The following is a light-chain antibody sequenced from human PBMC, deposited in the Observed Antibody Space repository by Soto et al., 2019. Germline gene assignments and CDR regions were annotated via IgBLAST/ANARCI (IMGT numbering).Light chain of an antibody. CDR3: SSYTTGTTLV. V-gene: IGLV2-14*01. J-gene: IGLJ3*02. CDR2: DVS. CDR1: TSDVGGYNY. Sequence: QSALTQPASVSGSPGQSITISCTGTTSDVGGYNYVSWYQQHPGKAPKLMIYDVSDRPSGVSNRFSGSKSGNTASLTISGIQAEDEADYYCSSYTTGTTLVFGGGTQLTVL.